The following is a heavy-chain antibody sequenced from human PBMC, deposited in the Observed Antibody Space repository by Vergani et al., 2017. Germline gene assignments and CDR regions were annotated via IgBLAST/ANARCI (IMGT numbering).Heavy chain of an antibody. CDR2: SNAGNGNT. V-gene: IGHV1-3*02. Sequence: QVQLVQSGAEVKKPGASVKVSCKASGYTFTSYAMHWVRQAPGQRLEWMGWSNAGNGNTKYSKEFQGRVTITRDTSASTAYMELSSLRSEDMAVYYCASATYYEFWSGYSPVYYYIDVWGKGTTVTVSS. CDR3: ASATYYEFWSGYSPVYYYIDV. D-gene: IGHD3-3*01. CDR1: GYTFTSYA. J-gene: IGHJ6*03.